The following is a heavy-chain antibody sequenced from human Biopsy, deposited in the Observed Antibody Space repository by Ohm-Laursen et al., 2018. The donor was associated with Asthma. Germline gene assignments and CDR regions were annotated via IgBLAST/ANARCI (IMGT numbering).Heavy chain of an antibody. Sequence: VASVKVSCKASAYTLIGYHLHWVRQAPGEGLEWMGRINPNGGATIYAQKFQGRVTMTRGTSISTAYMELSRLTSDDTAVYYCARVQKSPGDRWFDPWGQGTLVTVSS. D-gene: IGHD7-27*01. CDR1: AYTLIGYH. V-gene: IGHV1-2*06. J-gene: IGHJ5*02. CDR3: ARVQKSPGDRWFDP. CDR2: INPNGGAT.